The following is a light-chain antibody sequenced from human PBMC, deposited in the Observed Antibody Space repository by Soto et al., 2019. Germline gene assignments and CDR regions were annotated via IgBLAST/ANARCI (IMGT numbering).Light chain of an antibody. CDR1: LSVTNSY. CDR2: GAS. Sequence: EIVLTQSPGTLSLSPGERAILSCRASLSVTNSYLAWYQHKPGQAPRLLIYGASSRATDIPEGFSGSGSGTDFTLTISRLEPEDFAVYYCQQYGGSSGTFGQGTKVDIK. CDR3: QQYGGSSGT. J-gene: IGKJ1*01. V-gene: IGKV3-20*01.